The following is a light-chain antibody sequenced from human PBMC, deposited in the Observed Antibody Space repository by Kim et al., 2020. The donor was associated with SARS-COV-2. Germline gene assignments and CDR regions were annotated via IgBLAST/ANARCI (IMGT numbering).Light chain of an antibody. V-gene: IGKV1-39*01. CDR2: AAS. Sequence: DIQMTQSPTSLSASVGDRVTITCRATQSINIYLNWYQQKPGKAPRLLIFAASSLQGGVPSRFSGSGSGTEFTLTITGLQPDDFATYYCQQYDTYWTFGQGTKVDIK. CDR3: QQYDTYWT. CDR1: QSINIY. J-gene: IGKJ1*01.